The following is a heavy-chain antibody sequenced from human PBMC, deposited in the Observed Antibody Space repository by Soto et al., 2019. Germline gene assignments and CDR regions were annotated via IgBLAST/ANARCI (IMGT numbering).Heavy chain of an antibody. CDR1: GGSFSGYY. J-gene: IGHJ3*02. CDR3: ARDWSQAHHDAFDI. CDR2: INHSGST. Sequence: PSETLSLTCAVYGGSFSGYYWSWIRQPPGKGLEWIGEINHSGSTNYNPSLKSRVTISVDTSKNQFSLKLRSEDTAVYYCARDWSQAHHDAFDIWGQGTMVTVSS. V-gene: IGHV4-34*01.